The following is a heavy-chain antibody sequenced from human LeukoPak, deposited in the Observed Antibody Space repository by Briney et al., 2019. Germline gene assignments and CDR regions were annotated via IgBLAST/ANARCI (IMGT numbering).Heavy chain of an antibody. V-gene: IGHV3-48*01. CDR1: GFTFSSYS. Sequence: PGGSLRLSCAASGFTFSSYSMNWVRQAPGKGLEWVSYISSSSSTIYYADSVKGRFTISRDNAKNSLYLQMNSLRAEDTAVYYCARAGRGLYGDNDYWGQGTLVTVSS. D-gene: IGHD4-17*01. J-gene: IGHJ4*02. CDR3: ARAGRGLYGDNDY. CDR2: ISSSSSTI.